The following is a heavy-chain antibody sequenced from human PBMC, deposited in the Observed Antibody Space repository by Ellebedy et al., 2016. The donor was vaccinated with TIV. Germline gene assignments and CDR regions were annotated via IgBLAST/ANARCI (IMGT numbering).Heavy chain of an antibody. V-gene: IGHV1-69*04. Sequence: AASVKVSCKASGGTFSSYAISWVRQAPGQGLEWMGRIIPILGIANYAQKFQGRVTITADKSTSTAYMELSSLRSEDTAVYYCASGDTAMVPFDYWGQGTLVTVSS. CDR2: IIPILGIA. CDR3: ASGDTAMVPFDY. J-gene: IGHJ4*02. D-gene: IGHD5-18*01. CDR1: GGTFSSYA.